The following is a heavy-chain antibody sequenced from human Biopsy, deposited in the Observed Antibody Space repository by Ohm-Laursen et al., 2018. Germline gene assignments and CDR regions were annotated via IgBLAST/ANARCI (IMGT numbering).Heavy chain of an antibody. V-gene: IGHV4-4*07. J-gene: IGHJ6*02. CDR1: GASITSYY. Sequence: SETLSLTCTVSGASITSYYWSWIRQPAGKGLEWIGHTYKGGNTNHNPSLKSRVSMSVDTSKNQLSLTLRSVTAADTAVYYCARDIPSSYYYAMDVWGQGTTVTVSS. CDR2: TYKGGNT. CDR3: ARDIPSSYYYAMDV.